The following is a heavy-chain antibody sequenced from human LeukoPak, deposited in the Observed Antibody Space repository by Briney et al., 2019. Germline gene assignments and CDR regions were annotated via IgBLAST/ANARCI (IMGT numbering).Heavy chain of an antibody. J-gene: IGHJ5*02. CDR1: VYIFTSYG. Sequence: VASVKVSCKSSVYIFTSYGISWVRQPRGQGREWMGWISAYSGNTNCARQLQGGVTMTTDTSTSTDYMELRSLRSDDTAVDYCARDADCSGGSCNSSWFDPWGQGTLVTVSS. CDR3: ARDADCSGGSCNSSWFDP. CDR2: ISAYSGNT. V-gene: IGHV1-18*01. D-gene: IGHD2-15*01.